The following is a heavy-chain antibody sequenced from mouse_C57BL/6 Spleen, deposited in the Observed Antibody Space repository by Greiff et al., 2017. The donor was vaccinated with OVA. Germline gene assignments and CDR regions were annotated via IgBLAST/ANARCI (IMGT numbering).Heavy chain of an antibody. Sequence: QVQLQQPGAELVKPGASVKLSCKASGYTFTSYWMQWVKQRPGQGLEWIGEIDPSDSYTNYNQKFKGKATLTVDKSSSTAYMQLSSLTSEDSAVYYWARSDYGSSSWFAYWGQGTLVTVSA. D-gene: IGHD1-1*01. CDR3: ARSDYGSSSWFAY. J-gene: IGHJ3*01. V-gene: IGHV1-50*01. CDR2: IDPSDSYT. CDR1: GYTFTSYW.